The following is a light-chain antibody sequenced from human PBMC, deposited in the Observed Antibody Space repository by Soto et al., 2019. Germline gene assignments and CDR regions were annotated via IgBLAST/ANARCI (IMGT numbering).Light chain of an antibody. CDR1: QSVSSY. CDR3: QQRSNWPPLFT. CDR2: DAS. V-gene: IGKV3-11*01. Sequence: EIVLTQSPATLSLSPGERATLSCRASQSVSSYLAWYQQKPGQAPRLLIYDASNRATGIPARFSGSGSGTDFTLNISRLEPEDFAVYYCQQRSNWPPLFTFGPGTKVDIK. J-gene: IGKJ3*01.